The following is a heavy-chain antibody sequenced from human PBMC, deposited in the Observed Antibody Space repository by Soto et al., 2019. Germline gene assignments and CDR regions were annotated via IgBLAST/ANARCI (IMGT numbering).Heavy chain of an antibody. V-gene: IGHV4-4*07. CDR3: ARESDFSGWFGVWYFDL. CDR2: INFSGNT. J-gene: IGHJ2*01. D-gene: IGHD6-19*01. Sequence: QVRPQESGPGLVKPSDTMSLTCTISDDSMGGHYWSWIRQPAGKRLEWIGRINFSGNTNINPSLESRVTISVDASRKQLYLRLNSLTAGDSAVYFCARESDFSGWFGVWYFDLWGRGTLVTVSS. CDR1: DDSMGGHY.